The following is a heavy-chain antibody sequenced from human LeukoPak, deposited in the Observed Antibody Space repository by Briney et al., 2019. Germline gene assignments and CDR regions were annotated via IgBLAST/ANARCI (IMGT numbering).Heavy chain of an antibody. Sequence: GGSLRLSCAGSGFTFINYAMSWVRQAPGKGLEWVSGFAMIDDIIHYVDSVKGRFTISRDNSKNMLYLQMNSLRAEDTAVYYCAKDRRLESVNSFHFDCWGQGALVTVSS. V-gene: IGHV3-23*01. CDR3: AKDRRLESVNSFHFDC. CDR1: GFTFINYA. D-gene: IGHD4-23*01. J-gene: IGHJ4*02. CDR2: FAMIDDII.